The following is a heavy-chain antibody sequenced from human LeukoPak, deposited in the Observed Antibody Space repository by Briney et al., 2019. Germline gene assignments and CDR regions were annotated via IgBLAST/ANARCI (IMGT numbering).Heavy chain of an antibody. J-gene: IGHJ6*03. Sequence: GGSLRLSCAASGFTFSSYWMSWVRQAPGKGLEWVANIKQDGSEKYYVDSVKGRFTIPRDNAKNSLYLQMNSLRAEDTAVYYCARDPTLYGKPYYYMDVWGKGTTVTVSS. D-gene: IGHD1-26*01. V-gene: IGHV3-7*01. CDR2: IKQDGSEK. CDR3: ARDPTLYGKPYYYMDV. CDR1: GFTFSSYW.